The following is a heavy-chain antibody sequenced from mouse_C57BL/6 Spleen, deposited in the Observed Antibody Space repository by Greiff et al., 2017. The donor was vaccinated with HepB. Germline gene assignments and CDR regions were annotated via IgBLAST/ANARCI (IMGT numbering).Heavy chain of an antibody. CDR1: GYAFSSSW. V-gene: IGHV1-82*01. CDR3: ARNYYSNYDWYFDV. J-gene: IGHJ1*03. CDR2: IYPGDGDT. D-gene: IGHD2-5*01. Sequence: QVQLQQSGPELVKPGASVKISCKASGYAFSSSWMNWVKQRPGKGLEWIGRIYPGDGDTNYNGKFKGKATLTADKSSSTAYMQLSSLTSEDSAVYFCARNYYSNYDWYFDVWGTGTTVTVSS.